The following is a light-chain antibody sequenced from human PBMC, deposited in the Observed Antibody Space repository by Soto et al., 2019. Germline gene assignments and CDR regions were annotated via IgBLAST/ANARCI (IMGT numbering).Light chain of an antibody. CDR2: GTS. Sequence: EIVMTQSPASLSVSPGESVTLSCGASQSVASNLAWYHQKPGQAPRLLIYGTSTRATGVPARFSGSGSGTDFTLTISSLQAADFAIYHCQQYNNWPITFGQGTRVDIK. V-gene: IGKV3-15*01. CDR1: QSVASN. J-gene: IGKJ5*01. CDR3: QQYNNWPIT.